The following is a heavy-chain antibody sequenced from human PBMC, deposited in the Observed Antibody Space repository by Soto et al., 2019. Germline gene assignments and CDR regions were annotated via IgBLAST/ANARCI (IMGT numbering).Heavy chain of an antibody. CDR2: IIPILGIA. D-gene: IGHD2-2*01. Sequence: SVKVSCKASGGTFSSYTISWVRQAPGQGLEWMGRIIPILGIANYAQKFQGRVTITADKSTSAAYMELSSLRSEDTAVYYCARGPRYQLLHYYYYMDVWGKGTTVTVSS. V-gene: IGHV1-69*02. CDR3: ARGPRYQLLHYYYYMDV. CDR1: GGTFSSYT. J-gene: IGHJ6*03.